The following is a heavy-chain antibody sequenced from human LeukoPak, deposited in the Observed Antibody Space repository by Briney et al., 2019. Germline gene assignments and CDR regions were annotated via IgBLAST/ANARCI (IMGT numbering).Heavy chain of an antibody. Sequence: SETLSLTCTVSGGSISSSSYYWGWIRQPPGKGLEWIGSIYYSGSTYYNPSLKSRVTISVDTSKNQFSLKLSSVTAADTAMYYCARGRSYFDYWGQGTLVTVSS. J-gene: IGHJ4*02. CDR1: GGSISSSSYY. CDR3: ARGRSYFDY. CDR2: IYYSGST. V-gene: IGHV4-39*01.